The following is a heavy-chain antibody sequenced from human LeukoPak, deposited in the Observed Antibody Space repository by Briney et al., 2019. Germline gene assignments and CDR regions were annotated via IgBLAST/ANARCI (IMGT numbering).Heavy chain of an antibody. CDR1: GFTFRHFA. D-gene: IGHD2-2*01. J-gene: IGHJ4*02. CDR3: ARAMPSSTYYFES. CDR2: ISVSDGST. Sequence: GGSLRLSCAASGFTFRHFAMNWVRQAPGKGLEWVSVISVSDGSTYYADSVRGRFTISRDNSKNTLFLQLNGLRAEDTAIYYCARAMPSSTYYFESWGQGTLVTVSS. V-gene: IGHV3-23*01.